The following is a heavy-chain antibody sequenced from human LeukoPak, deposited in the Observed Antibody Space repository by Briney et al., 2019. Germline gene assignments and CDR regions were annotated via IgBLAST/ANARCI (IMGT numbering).Heavy chain of an antibody. J-gene: IGHJ4*02. CDR1: GFTFSSYY. D-gene: IGHD4-23*01. CDR2: ISYDGRNE. CDR3: TNDRSGANSGNDY. Sequence: GGSLRLSCAASGFTFSSYYMAWVRQAPGKGLEWAAFISYDGRNEFYADSVKGRFTISRDNSKNTLYLQMNSLTAEDTAVYYCTNDRSGANSGNDYWGQGTLVTVSS. V-gene: IGHV3-30*18.